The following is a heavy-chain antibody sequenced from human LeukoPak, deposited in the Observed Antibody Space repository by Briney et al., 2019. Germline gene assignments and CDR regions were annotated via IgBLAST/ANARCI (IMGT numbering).Heavy chain of an antibody. CDR1: GFIFRSYG. V-gene: IGHV3-33*01. CDR2: IWSDGNHK. J-gene: IGHJ5*02. CDR3: ARDRSAEIIARLGGGNWFDP. D-gene: IGHD6-6*01. Sequence: PGGSLRLSCAASGFIFRSYGMHWVRQAPGKGLEWVAVIWSDGNHKYYADSVKGRFTISRDNSKNTLHLQMTRLRAEDTAVYYCARDRSAEIIARLGGGNWFDPWGQGTLVTVSS.